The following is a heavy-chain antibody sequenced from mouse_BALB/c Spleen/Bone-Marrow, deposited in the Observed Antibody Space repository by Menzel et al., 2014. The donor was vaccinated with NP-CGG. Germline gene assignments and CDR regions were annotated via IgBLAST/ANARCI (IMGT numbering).Heavy chain of an antibody. CDR3: ARGGYYGNLFAY. CDR1: FTGYT. V-gene: IGHV1-26*01. D-gene: IGHD2-1*01. Sequence: FTGYTMNWVKQSHGKNLEWIGLINPYNGGTSYNQKFKGKATLTVDKSSNTAYMELLSLTSEDSAVYYCARGGYYGNLFAYWGQGTLVTVSA. CDR2: INPYNGGT. J-gene: IGHJ3*01.